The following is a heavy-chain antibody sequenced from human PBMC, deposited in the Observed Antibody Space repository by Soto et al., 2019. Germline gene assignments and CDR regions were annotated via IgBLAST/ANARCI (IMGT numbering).Heavy chain of an antibody. CDR3: AREQSTGETNWFDP. J-gene: IGHJ5*02. Sequence: QVQLVQSGAEVKKPGSSVKVSCKACGGTLSTYTITWVRQAPGQGLEWMGRIIPVADRANYAQKFQGRVTISADKSTRTAYMELSSLKFEDTAVYYCAREQSTGETNWFDPWGQGTLVTVAS. CDR2: IIPVADRA. CDR1: GGTLSTYT. V-gene: IGHV1-69*08.